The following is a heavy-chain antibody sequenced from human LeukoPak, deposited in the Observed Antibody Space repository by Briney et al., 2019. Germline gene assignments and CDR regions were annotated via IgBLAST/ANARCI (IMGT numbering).Heavy chain of an antibody. D-gene: IGHD3-3*02. CDR1: EYTFTSYD. CDR3: ARDVTAQSFLGVDY. CDR2: MNPNSGNT. Sequence: ASVKVSCKASEYTFTSYDINWVRQATGQGLEWIGWMNPNSGNTGYAQKFQGRVTMTRDTSISTAYMELSRLRSDDTAVYYCARDVTAQSFLGVDYWGQGTLVTVSS. V-gene: IGHV1-8*01. J-gene: IGHJ4*02.